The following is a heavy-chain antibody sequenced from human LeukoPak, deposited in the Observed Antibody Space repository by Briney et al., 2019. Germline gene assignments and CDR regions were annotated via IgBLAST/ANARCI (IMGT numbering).Heavy chain of an antibody. CDR2: IYDSGST. D-gene: IGHD6-25*01. CDR1: GVSIRSYY. Sequence: SETLSLTRSVSGVSIRSYYWNSIRQPPRKGLERVGCIYDSGSTNYYPSLQSRVTISVDISNNQYSLKVSSVTAADTAVYYCARDYAGSSGGNWFDPWGQGTLVTVSS. V-gene: IGHV4-59*01. CDR3: ARDYAGSSGGNWFDP. J-gene: IGHJ5*02.